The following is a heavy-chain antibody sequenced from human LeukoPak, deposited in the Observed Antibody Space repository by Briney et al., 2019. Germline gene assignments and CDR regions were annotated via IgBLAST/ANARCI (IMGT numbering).Heavy chain of an antibody. V-gene: IGHV3-7*01. Sequence: PGGSLRLSCAASGFTFSSYWMSWVRQAPGKGLEWVANIKQDGSEKYYVDSVKGRFTISRENAKNSLYLQMNSLRAGDTAVYYCARDRDYYDSSGYRSSAFDIWGQGTMVTVSS. J-gene: IGHJ3*02. CDR3: ARDRDYYDSSGYRSSAFDI. CDR2: IKQDGSEK. CDR1: GFTFSSYW. D-gene: IGHD3-22*01.